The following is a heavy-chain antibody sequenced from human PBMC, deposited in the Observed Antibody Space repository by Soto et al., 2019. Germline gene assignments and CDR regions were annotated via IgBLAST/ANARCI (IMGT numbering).Heavy chain of an antibody. CDR2: IYPGDSDT. D-gene: IGHD1-26*01. Sequence: GESLKISCQGSGYSFTSNWIARVRQMPGKGLEWMGIIYPGDSDTRYSPSFQGQVTISADKSISTAYLQWSSLKASDSAMYYCARPIVGGTTYYFDYWGQGTLVTVSS. V-gene: IGHV5-51*01. CDR1: GYSFTSNW. J-gene: IGHJ4*02. CDR3: ARPIVGGTTYYFDY.